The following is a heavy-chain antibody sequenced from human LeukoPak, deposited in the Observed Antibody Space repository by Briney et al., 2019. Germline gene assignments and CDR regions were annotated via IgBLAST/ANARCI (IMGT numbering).Heavy chain of an antibody. CDR1: GYSFTSYW. D-gene: IGHD3-3*01. J-gene: IGHJ3*02. Sequence: GESLKISCKGSGYSFTSYWIGWVRQLPGEGLEWMGIIYPGDSGTRYSPSFQGQVTISADKSISTAYLQWSSLKASDTAMYYCARQRFLGAFDIWGQGTMVTVSS. CDR2: IYPGDSGT. V-gene: IGHV5-51*01. CDR3: ARQRFLGAFDI.